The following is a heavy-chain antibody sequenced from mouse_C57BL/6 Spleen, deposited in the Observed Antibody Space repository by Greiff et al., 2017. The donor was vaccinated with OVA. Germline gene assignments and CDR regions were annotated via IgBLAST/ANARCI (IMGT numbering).Heavy chain of an antibody. J-gene: IGHJ2*01. V-gene: IGHV3-6*01. CDR3: ARSYYGSSYSY. Sequence: EVQLQESGPGLVKPSQSLSLTCSVTGYSITSGYYWNWIRQFPGNKLEWMGYISYDGSNNYNPSLKNRISITRDTSKNQFFLKLNSVTTEDTATYYCARSYYGSSYSYWGQGTTLTVSS. CDR1: GYSITSGYY. CDR2: ISYDGSN. D-gene: IGHD1-1*01.